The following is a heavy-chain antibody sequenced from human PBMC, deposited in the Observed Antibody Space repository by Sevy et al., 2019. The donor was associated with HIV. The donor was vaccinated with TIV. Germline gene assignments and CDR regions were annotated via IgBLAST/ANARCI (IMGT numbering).Heavy chain of an antibody. CDR2: IKQDGSQI. V-gene: IGHV3-7*01. CDR1: GFTFSDYW. CDR3: ARRYFGI. Sequence: GGSLRLSCAASGFTFSDYWMQWVRQAPGKGLEWVANIKQDGSQIYDVDSVTGRFTISRDNAKNSLYLQMNSLRPEDTSIHFCARRYFGIWGSGILVTDSS. J-gene: IGHJ2*01.